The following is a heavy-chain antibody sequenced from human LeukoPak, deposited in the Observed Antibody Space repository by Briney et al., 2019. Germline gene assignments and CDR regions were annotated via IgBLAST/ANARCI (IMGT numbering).Heavy chain of an antibody. J-gene: IGHJ4*02. V-gene: IGHV5-51*01. CDR3: ARIRVVPEPEDY. CDR1: GYSFTSYW. D-gene: IGHD2-2*01. CDR2: IYPGDSDT. Sequence: GGSLRLSCKGSGYSFTSYWIGWVRQMPGKGLEWMGIIYPGDSDTRYSPSFQGQVTISADKSISTAYLQWSSLKASDTAMYYCARIRVVPEPEDYWGQGTLVTVSS.